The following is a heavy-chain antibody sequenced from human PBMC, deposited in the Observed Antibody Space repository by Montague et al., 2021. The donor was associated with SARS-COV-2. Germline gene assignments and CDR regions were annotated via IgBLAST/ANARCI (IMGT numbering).Heavy chain of an antibody. CDR1: GFTFDAYA. V-gene: IGHV3-9*01. D-gene: IGHD3-16*01. CDR3: AKDHMKAMISAVFDL. Sequence: SLRLSCAASGFTFDAYAMHRVRQAPGKGLEWVSGINWNSDSVAYVDYVDSVKGRFTISRDNVKNSLYLQMNSLKPEDTALYYCAKDHMKAMISAVFDLWGQGTMVTVSS. J-gene: IGHJ3*01. CDR2: INWNSDSV.